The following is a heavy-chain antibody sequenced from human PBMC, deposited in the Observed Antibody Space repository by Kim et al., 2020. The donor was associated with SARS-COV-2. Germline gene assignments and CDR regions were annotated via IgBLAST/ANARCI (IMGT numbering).Heavy chain of an antibody. D-gene: IGHD3-10*01. CDR1: GFTFSSYA. J-gene: IGHJ6*02. V-gene: IGHV3-30-3*01. CDR2: ISYDGSNK. Sequence: GGSLRLSCAASGFTFSSYAMHWVRQAPGKGLEWVAVISYDGSNKYYADSVKGRFTISRDNSKNTLYLQMNSLRAEDTAVYYCARDRGGRGVITNNVYYDYGMDVWGRGSTVTVSS. CDR3: ARDRGGRGVITNNVYYDYGMDV.